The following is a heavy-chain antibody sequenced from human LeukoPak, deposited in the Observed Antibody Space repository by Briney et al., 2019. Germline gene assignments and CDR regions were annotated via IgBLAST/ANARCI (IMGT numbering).Heavy chain of an antibody. D-gene: IGHD6-13*01. CDR2: IYYSGST. Sequence: SETLSLTCSVSGGYISSRSYSWGWIRHSPGKGLEWIGYIYYSGSTNYNPSLKSRVTISVDTSKNQFSLKLSSVTAADTAVYYCARARGSSWSIYYYYGMDVWGQGTTVTVSS. CDR1: GGYISSRSYS. V-gene: IGHV4-61*05. J-gene: IGHJ6*02. CDR3: ARARGSSWSIYYYYGMDV.